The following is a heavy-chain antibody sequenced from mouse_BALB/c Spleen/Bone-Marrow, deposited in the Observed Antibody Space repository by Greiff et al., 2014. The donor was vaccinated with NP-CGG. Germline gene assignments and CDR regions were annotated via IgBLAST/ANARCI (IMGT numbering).Heavy chain of an antibody. V-gene: IGHV2-6-4*01. D-gene: IGHD2-10*02. CDR1: GFSLSRYS. CDR3: ARLYGNYGCYFDY. Sequence: VKLVEPGPGLVAPSQSLSITCTVSGFSLSRYSVHWVRQPPGKGLEWLGMIWGGGSTDYNSALKSRLSISKDNSKSQVFLKMNSLQTDDTAMYYCARLYGNYGCYFDYWGQGTTLTVSS. J-gene: IGHJ2*01. CDR2: IWGGGST.